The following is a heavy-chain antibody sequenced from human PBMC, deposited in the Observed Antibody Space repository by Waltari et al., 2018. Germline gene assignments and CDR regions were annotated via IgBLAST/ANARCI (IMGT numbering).Heavy chain of an antibody. CDR2: ISSSSSTI. CDR1: GFTFSSYG. D-gene: IGHD3-3*01. V-gene: IGHV3-48*04. J-gene: IGHJ4*02. Sequence: EVQLVESGGGLVQPGGSLRLSCAASGFTFSSYGMTWVRQAPGKGLEWVSYISSSSSTIYYADSVKGRFTISRDNAKNSLYLQMNSLRAEDTAVYYCASPYRSGPFGYWGQGTLVTVSS. CDR3: ASPYRSGPFGY.